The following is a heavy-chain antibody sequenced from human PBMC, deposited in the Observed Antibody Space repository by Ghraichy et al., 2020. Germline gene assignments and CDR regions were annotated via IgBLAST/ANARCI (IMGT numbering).Heavy chain of an antibody. CDR3: ARVRSRLTTVTTRYYYGMDV. CDR2: INPNSGGT. Sequence: ASVKVSCKASGYTFTGYYMHWVRQAPGQGLEWMGWINPNSGGTNYAQKFQGRVTMTRDTSISTAYMELSRLRSDDTAVYYCARVRSRLTTVTTRYYYGMDVWGQGTTVTVSS. CDR1: GYTFTGYY. D-gene: IGHD4-17*01. J-gene: IGHJ6*02. V-gene: IGHV1-2*02.